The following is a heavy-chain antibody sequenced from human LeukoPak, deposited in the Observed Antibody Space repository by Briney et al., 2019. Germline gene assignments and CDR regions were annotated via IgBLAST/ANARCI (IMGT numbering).Heavy chain of an antibody. Sequence: PGASLILSCSASGFTFSNYAMSWVRQAPGKGLEWVSAITGSGGSTYYADSVKGRFTISRDKSKSTLYLQMNSLRAEDTAVYYCAKWGDYDVLTGYYDPDYWGQGTLVTVSS. CDR3: AKWGDYDVLTGYYDPDY. CDR2: ITGSGGST. V-gene: IGHV3-23*01. D-gene: IGHD3-9*01. CDR1: GFTFSNYA. J-gene: IGHJ4*02.